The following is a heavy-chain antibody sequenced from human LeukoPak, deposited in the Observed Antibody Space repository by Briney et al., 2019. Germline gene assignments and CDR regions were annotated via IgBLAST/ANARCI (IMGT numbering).Heavy chain of an antibody. CDR2: ISSNGGST. V-gene: IGHV3-64*01. D-gene: IGHD6-19*01. Sequence: PGGSLRLSCAASGFTFSSYGMHWVRQAPGKGQGYVSAISSNGGSTNYANSVKGRFTISRDNSKNTLYLQMGSLRTEDMAVYYCARVSSGWYGYWGQGTLVTVSS. J-gene: IGHJ1*01. CDR3: ARVSSGWYGY. CDR1: GFTFSSYG.